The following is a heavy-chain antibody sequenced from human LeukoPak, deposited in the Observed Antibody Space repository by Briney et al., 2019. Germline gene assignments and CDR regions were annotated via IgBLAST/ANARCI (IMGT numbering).Heavy chain of an antibody. CDR1: GYSFTDHG. CDR3: ARDVGSTSTNWFDS. Sequence: ASVKVSCKASGYSFTDHGITWVRQAPGQGLEWMGWISGYKGLTKYAQKFQGRVTMTTDTSTTTVYMELRSLRPDDTAVYCCARDVGSTSTNWFDSWGQGTLVTVSS. J-gene: IGHJ5*01. V-gene: IGHV1-18*01. CDR2: ISGYKGLT. D-gene: IGHD2-2*01.